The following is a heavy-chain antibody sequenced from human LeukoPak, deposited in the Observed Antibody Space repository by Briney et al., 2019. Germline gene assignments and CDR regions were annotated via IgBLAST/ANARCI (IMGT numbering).Heavy chain of an antibody. CDR3: AKDPTTTYYYGSGDW. CDR1: GFTFSSYG. Sequence: GGSLRLSCAASGFTFSSYGMHWVRQAPGKGLEWVAVISYDGSNKYYADSVKGRFTISRDNSKNTLYLQMNSLRAEDTAVYYCAKDPTTTYYYGSGDWWGQGTLVTVSS. V-gene: IGHV3-30*18. J-gene: IGHJ4*02. D-gene: IGHD3-10*01. CDR2: ISYDGSNK.